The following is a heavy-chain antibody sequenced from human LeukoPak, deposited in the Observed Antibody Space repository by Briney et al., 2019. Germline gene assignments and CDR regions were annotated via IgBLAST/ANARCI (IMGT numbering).Heavy chain of an antibody. CDR2: IKQDGSEK. D-gene: IGHD4-17*01. CDR3: AREFRDYPFYYYYGMDV. Sequence: PGGSLRLSCAASGFTFSSYWMSWVRQAPGKGLEWVANIKQDGSEKYYVDSVKGRFTISRDNAKNTLYLQMNSLRAEDTAVYYCAREFRDYPFYYYYGMDVWGQGATVTVSS. CDR1: GFTFSSYW. J-gene: IGHJ6*02. V-gene: IGHV3-7*01.